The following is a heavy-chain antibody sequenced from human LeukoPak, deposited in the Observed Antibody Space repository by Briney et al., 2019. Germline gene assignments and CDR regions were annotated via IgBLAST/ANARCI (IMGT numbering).Heavy chain of an antibody. CDR1: GFTFSDFY. J-gene: IGHJ4*02. CDR2: ISSSGSSI. D-gene: IGHD6-13*01. CDR3: AREGRYSSSWYSFDY. V-gene: IGHV3-11*01. Sequence: GRSLSLSRAASGFTFSDFYTSWIRQAPGRGLEYGLDISSSGSSIYYADSVKGRFTISRDNAKNSLYLQMNSLRADDTAMYYCAREGRYSSSWYSFDYWGQGTLVTVSS.